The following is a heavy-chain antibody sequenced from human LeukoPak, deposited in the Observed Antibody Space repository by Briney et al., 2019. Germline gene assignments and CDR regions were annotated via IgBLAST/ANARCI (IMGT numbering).Heavy chain of an antibody. CDR1: GYTFTGYY. J-gene: IGHJ4*02. V-gene: IGHV1-2*02. Sequence: ASVKVSXKASGYTFTGYYMHWVRQAPGQGLEWMGWINPNSGGTNYAQKFQGRVTMTRDTSISTAYMELSRLRSDDTAVYYCARPLLWFGESYYFDYWGQGTLVTVSS. CDR2: INPNSGGT. CDR3: ARPLLWFGESYYFDY. D-gene: IGHD3-10*01.